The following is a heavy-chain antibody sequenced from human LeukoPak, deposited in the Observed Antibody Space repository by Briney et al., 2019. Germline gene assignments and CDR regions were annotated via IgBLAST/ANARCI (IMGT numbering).Heavy chain of an antibody. J-gene: IGHJ4*02. CDR1: GGSLSNYY. V-gene: IGHV4-59*01. Sequence: SETLSLTCTVSGGSLSNYYWSWIRQPPGKGLEWIGYIYYSGTTNYNPSLKSRVTISVDTSKNQFSLKLSSVTAADTAVYYCARDSTPYGHSGYWGQGTLVTVSP. D-gene: IGHD4-17*01. CDR2: IYYSGTT. CDR3: ARDSTPYGHSGY.